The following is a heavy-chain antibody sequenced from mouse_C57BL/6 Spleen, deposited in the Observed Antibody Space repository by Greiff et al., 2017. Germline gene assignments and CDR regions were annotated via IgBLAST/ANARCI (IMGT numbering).Heavy chain of an antibody. CDR2: IYPGSGNT. V-gene: IGHV1-76*01. J-gene: IGHJ4*01. Sequence: QDQLQQSGAELVRPGASVKLSCKASGYTFTDYYINWVKQRPGQGLEWIARIYPGSGNTYYNEKFKGKATLTAEKSSSTAYMQLSSLTSEDSAVYFCAKGNYVEFYAMDYWGQGTSVTVSS. D-gene: IGHD2-1*01. CDR1: GYTFTDYY. CDR3: AKGNYVEFYAMDY.